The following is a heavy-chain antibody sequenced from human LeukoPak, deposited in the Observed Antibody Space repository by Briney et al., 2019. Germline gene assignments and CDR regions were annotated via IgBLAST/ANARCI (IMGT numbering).Heavy chain of an antibody. V-gene: IGHV3-23*01. CDR1: GFTFSSYA. CDR3: TTDRYYYGSGSYYYPDY. D-gene: IGHD3-10*01. J-gene: IGHJ4*02. Sequence: GASLRLSCAASGFTFSSYAMSWVRQAPGKGLEWVSAISGSGGSTYYADSVKGRFTISRDNSKNTLYLQMNSLKTEDTAAYYCTTDRYYYGSGSYYYPDYWGQGTLVTVSS. CDR2: ISGSGGST.